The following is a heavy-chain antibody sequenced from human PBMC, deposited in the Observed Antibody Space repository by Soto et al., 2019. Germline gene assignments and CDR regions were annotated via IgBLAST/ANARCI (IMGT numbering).Heavy chain of an antibody. CDR1: GGSFSGYY. J-gene: IGHJ6*03. Sequence: QVQLQQWGAGLLKPSETLSLTCAVYGGSFSGYYWSWIRQPPGKGLEWIGEINHSGRTNYNPSLTSRVTISVDTSKNQFSLKLSSVTAADTAVYYCARGRGEYSSSTEYYYYLAVCVKGTKVIVSS. V-gene: IGHV4-34*01. CDR2: INHSGRT. D-gene: IGHD6-6*01. CDR3: ARGRGEYSSSTEYYYYLAV.